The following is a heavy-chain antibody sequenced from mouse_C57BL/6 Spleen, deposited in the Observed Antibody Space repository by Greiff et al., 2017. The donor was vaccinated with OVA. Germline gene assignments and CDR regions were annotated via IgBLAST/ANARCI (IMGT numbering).Heavy chain of an antibody. D-gene: IGHD1-2*01. CDR1: GFNFKDDY. J-gene: IGHJ3*01. CDR2: IDPENGDT. V-gene: IGHV14-4*01. Sequence: EVQRVESGAELVRPGASVKLSCTASGFNFKDDYMHWVKQRPEQGLEWIGWIDPENGDTEYASKFQGKATITADTSSNTAYLQLSSLTSEDTAVYYCTTGYSNPYWGQGTLVTVSA. CDR3: TTGYSNPY.